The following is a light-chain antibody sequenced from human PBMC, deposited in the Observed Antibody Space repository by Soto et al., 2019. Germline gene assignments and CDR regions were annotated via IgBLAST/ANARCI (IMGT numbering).Light chain of an antibody. J-gene: IGKJ1*01. V-gene: IGKV3-20*01. CDR1: QSVSSSY. Sequence: EIVLTQSPCTLSLSPGERATLSCRASQSVSSSYLAWYQQRRGQAPRLLISGASSRATGVPDRFSGSGSGTDFTLIISRLEPEDFAVYYCQQYGSTPRTFGQGTKVDIK. CDR3: QQYGSTPRT. CDR2: GAS.